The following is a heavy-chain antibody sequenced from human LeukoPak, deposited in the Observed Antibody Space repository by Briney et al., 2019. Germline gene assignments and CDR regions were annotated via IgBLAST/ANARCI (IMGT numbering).Heavy chain of an antibody. CDR2: MNNDGSGT. Sequence: PGGSLRLSCAASGLTLSNYWTHWVRQAPGKGLVWVSRMNNDGSGTTYADSVRGRFTISRDNAKNTLYLQMNSLRVEDTAVYFCAREIMVSREWYFDLWGRGTLVTVAS. V-gene: IGHV3-74*01. J-gene: IGHJ2*01. CDR3: AREIMVSREWYFDL. D-gene: IGHD2-21*01. CDR1: GLTLSNYW.